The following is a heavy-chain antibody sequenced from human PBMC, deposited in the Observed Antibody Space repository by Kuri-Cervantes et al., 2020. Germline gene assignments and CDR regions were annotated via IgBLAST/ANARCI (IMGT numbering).Heavy chain of an antibody. V-gene: IGHV3-74*01. J-gene: IGHJ4*02. Sequence: GESLKISCAASGFTFSSYWMHWVRQAPGKGLVWVSRINSDGSSTSYADSVKGRFTISRDNAKNPLYLQMNSLRAEDTAVYYCARDAFVVVPAAMGSYFDYWGQGTLVTVSS. CDR1: GFTFSSYW. CDR3: ARDAFVVVPAAMGSYFDY. D-gene: IGHD2-2*01. CDR2: INSDGSST.